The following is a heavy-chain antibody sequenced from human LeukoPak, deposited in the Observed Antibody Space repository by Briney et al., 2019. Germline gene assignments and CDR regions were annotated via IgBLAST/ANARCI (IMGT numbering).Heavy chain of an antibody. V-gene: IGHV1-18*01. CDR1: GYTFTKYG. J-gene: IGHJ4*02. D-gene: IGHD5-18*01. CDR2: ISTYNGNT. CDR3: ARDRDTALDPFDY. Sequence: GASVKVSCKASGYTFTKYGIRWVRQAPGQGLEWMGWISTYNGNTNYAQKFQGRVTMTTATATSTVSMGLRSLRSDDTAVYYCARDRDTALDPFDYWGQGSLVTVSS.